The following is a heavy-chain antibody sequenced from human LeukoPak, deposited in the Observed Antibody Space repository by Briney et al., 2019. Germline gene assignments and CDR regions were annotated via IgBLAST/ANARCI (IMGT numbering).Heavy chain of an antibody. D-gene: IGHD3-22*01. V-gene: IGHV3-48*04. CDR2: ISSSSSTI. CDR3: ARGAPTVVIHAFDI. CDR1: GFTFSRYS. Sequence: GGSLRLSCAASGFTFSRYSMNWVRQAPGKGLEWVSYISSSSSTIYYADSVKGRFTISRDNAKNSLYLQMNSLRAEDTAVYYCARGAPTVVIHAFDIWGQGTMVAVSS. J-gene: IGHJ3*02.